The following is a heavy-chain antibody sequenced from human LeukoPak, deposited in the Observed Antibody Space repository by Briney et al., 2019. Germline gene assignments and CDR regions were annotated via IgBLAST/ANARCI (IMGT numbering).Heavy chain of an antibody. CDR1: GGTFSSYA. CDR3: ARSHGSTSQLGYYGMDV. D-gene: IGHD3-16*01. CDR2: IIPIFGTA. V-gene: IGHV1-69*01. J-gene: IGHJ6*02. Sequence: SVKVYCKASGGTFSSYAISRVRQAPGQGLEWMGGIIPIFGTANYAQKFQGRVTITADESTSTAYMELSSLRSEDTAVYYCARSHGSTSQLGYYGMDVWGQGTTVTVSS.